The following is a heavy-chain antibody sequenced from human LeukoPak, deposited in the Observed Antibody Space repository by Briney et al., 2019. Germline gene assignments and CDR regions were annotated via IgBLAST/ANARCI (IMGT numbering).Heavy chain of an antibody. CDR1: GYSFTSYW. J-gene: IGHJ1*01. V-gene: IGHV5-10-1*01. D-gene: IGHD1-26*01. CDR3: VRHMMVGAPAHFQH. Sequence: GESLKISCKGSGYSFTSYWISWVRQMPGKGLEWMGRIDPRDSYTNYSPSFQGHVTISADKSSSTAYLQWSSLKASDTAMYYCVRHMMVGAPAHFQHWGQGTLVTVSS. CDR2: IDPRDSYT.